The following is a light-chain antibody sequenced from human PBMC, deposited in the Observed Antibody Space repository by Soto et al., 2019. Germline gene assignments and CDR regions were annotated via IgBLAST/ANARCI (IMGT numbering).Light chain of an antibody. V-gene: IGKV3-20*01. CDR2: GVF. CDR1: QTVNSDY. J-gene: IGKJ2*01. Sequence: ETVLTQSPGTVSLSPGERATLSCTTSQTVNSDYLAWYQQKPGQAPRLLIYGVFNRATGIPDRFSGSGSGTYFTLTSSGLAPEDSAVYYCQHYDGSPRTFGQGPNLEI. CDR3: QHYDGSPRT.